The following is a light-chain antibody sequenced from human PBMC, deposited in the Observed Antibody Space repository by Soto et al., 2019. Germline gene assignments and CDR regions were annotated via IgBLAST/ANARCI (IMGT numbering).Light chain of an antibody. CDR1: QSVGTW. CDR2: DAS. Sequence: DIQITQSPSPLSASVGDRVTLPCRASQSVGTWLAWYQQKPGKPPTLLIYDASNLESGVPSRFSGSGSGAEFTLTISSLRPDDFATYYCQHYSGDRATFGQGTKVDIK. V-gene: IGKV1-5*01. J-gene: IGKJ1*01. CDR3: QHYSGDRAT.